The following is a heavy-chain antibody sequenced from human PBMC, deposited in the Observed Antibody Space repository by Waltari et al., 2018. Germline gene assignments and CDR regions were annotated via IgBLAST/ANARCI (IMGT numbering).Heavy chain of an antibody. CDR3: ARVAVTTSFDY. J-gene: IGHJ4*02. Sequence: QVQLQESGPGLVKPSETLSLTCAVSGYSISSGYYWGWIRQPPGKGLEWIGSIFLSGSTSYNPSLKSRVTISVDTSKNQFSLKLSSVTAADTAVYYCARVAVTTSFDYWGQGTLVTVSS. CDR1: GYSISSGYY. D-gene: IGHD4-17*01. V-gene: IGHV4-38-2*01. CDR2: IFLSGST.